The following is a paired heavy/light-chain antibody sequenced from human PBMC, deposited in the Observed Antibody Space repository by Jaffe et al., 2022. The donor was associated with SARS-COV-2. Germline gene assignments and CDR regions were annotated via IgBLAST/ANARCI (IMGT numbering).Heavy chain of an antibody. J-gene: IGHJ4*02. V-gene: IGHV3-33*06. CDR3: AKEGQWLAPYFDY. CDR2: IWYDGSKE. D-gene: IGHD6-19*01. CDR1: GFTFSSYG. Sequence: QVQLVESGGGVVQPGRSLRLSCAASGFTFSSYGMHWVRQAPGKGLEWVAVIWYDGSKEQYAESVKGRFTISRDNFKNTVNLQMNSLRAEDTAVYYCAKEGQWLAPYFDYWGQGALLTVSS.
Light chain of an antibody. CDR1: QSVSRY. CDR2: DAS. V-gene: IGKV3-11*01. CDR3: QQRSNWPLT. J-gene: IGKJ4*01. Sequence: EIVLTQSPATLSLSPGERATLSCRASQSVSRYLAWYQQKPGQAPRLLIYDASNRATGIPARFSGSGSGTDFTLTISSLEPEDFAVYYCQQRSNWPLTFGGGTKVEIK.